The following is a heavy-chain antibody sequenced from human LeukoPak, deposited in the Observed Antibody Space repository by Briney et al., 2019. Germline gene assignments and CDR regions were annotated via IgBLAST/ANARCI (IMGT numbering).Heavy chain of an antibody. J-gene: IGHJ4*02. D-gene: IGHD3-10*01. CDR3: ARAVARWFGELLVDY. V-gene: IGHV4-4*02. Sequence: GSLRLSCAASGFTFDDYGMSWVRQPPGKGLEWIGEIYHSGSTNYNPSLKSRVTISVDKSKNQFSLKLSSVTAADTAVYYCARAVARWFGELLVDYWGQGTLVTVSS. CDR2: IYHSGST. CDR1: GFTFDDYG.